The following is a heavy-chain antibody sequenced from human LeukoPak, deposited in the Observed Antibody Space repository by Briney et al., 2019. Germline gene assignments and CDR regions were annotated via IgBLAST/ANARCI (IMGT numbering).Heavy chain of an antibody. Sequence: GASVKVSCKASGYTFTSYGISWVRQAPGQGLEWMGWISAYNGNTNYAQKLQGRVTMTTDTSTSTAYMELRSLRSDDTAAYYCARDIADWAVVRGVDAFDIWGQGTMVTVSS. CDR2: ISAYNGNT. D-gene: IGHD3-10*01. V-gene: IGHV1-18*01. CDR1: GYTFTSYG. J-gene: IGHJ3*02. CDR3: ARDIADWAVVRGVDAFDI.